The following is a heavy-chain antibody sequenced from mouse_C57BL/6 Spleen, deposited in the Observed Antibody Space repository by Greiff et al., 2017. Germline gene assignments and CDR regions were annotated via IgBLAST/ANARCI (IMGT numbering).Heavy chain of an antibody. CDR2: IDPEDGET. CDR3: ATTVVSHLDY. CDR1: GFNITDYY. Sequence: VQLQQSGAELVKPGASVKLSCTASGFNITDYYMHWVKQRTEQGLEWIGRIDPEDGETKYAPNFQGKATITADTSSNTAYLQLSSLTSEDTAVYYCATTVVSHLDYWGQGTTLTVSS. J-gene: IGHJ2*01. D-gene: IGHD1-1*01. V-gene: IGHV14-2*01.